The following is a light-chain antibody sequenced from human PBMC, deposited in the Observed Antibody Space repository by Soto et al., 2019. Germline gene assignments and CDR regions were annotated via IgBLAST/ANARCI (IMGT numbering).Light chain of an antibody. CDR3: QQYNSYSLLT. CDR2: DAS. CDR1: QSISSW. J-gene: IGKJ4*01. Sequence: TQSPSTLSASVGDRVTITCRASQSISSWLAWYQQKPGKAPKLLIYDASSLESGVPSRFSGSGSGTEFTLTISSLQPDDFATYYCQQYNSYSLLTFGGGTKVDI. V-gene: IGKV1-5*01.